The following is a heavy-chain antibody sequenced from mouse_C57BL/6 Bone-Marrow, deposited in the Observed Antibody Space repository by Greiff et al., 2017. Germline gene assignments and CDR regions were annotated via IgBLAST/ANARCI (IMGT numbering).Heavy chain of an antibody. CDR2: IYPGSGST. CDR3: ARDGYYGSSWAY. Sequence: QVQLQQPGAELVKPGASVKMSCKASGYTFTSYWITWVKQRPGQGLEWIGDIYPGSGSTNYNEKFKSKATLTVDTSSSTAYMQLSSLTSEDSAVYYCARDGYYGSSWAYWGQGTLVTVSA. D-gene: IGHD1-1*01. V-gene: IGHV1-55*01. J-gene: IGHJ3*01. CDR1: GYTFTSYW.